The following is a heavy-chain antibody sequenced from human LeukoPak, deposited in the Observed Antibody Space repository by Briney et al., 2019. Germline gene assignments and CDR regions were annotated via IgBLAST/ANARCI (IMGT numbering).Heavy chain of an antibody. J-gene: IGHJ6*03. CDR1: GYSLTSYW. V-gene: IGHV5-51*01. D-gene: IGHD6-13*01. CDR3: ARQAAAGTVPYYYYYMDV. Sequence: GESLKISCKGSGYSLTSYWIGWVRQMPGKGLEWMGIIYPGDSDTRYSPSFQGQVTISADKSISTAYLQWSSLKASDTAMYYCARQAAAGTVPYYYYYMDVWGKGTTVTVSS. CDR2: IYPGDSDT.